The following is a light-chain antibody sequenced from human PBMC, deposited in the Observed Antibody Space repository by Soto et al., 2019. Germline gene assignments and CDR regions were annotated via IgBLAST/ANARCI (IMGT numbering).Light chain of an antibody. J-gene: IGLJ1*01. CDR2: DVS. Sequence: QSVLTQPASVSGSPGQSITISCTGTSSDAGGYNYVSWYQHHPGKPPKLMIYDVSNRPSEVSNRFSGSKAGNTAPLTISGLQHEDEADYYCTPYTTNNTRQIVLGTGTKVTVL. CDR1: SSDAGGYNY. V-gene: IGLV2-14*03. CDR3: TPYTTNNTRQIV.